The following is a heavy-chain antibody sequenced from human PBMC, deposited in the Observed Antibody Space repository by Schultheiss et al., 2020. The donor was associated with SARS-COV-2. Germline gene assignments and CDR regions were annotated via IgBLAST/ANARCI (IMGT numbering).Heavy chain of an antibody. Sequence: SETLSLTCAVYGGSFSGYYWSWIRQHPGKGLEWIGYIYYSGSTYYNPSLKSRVTISVDTSKNQFSLKLSSVTAADTAVYYCARAAAAAGTWFDPWGQGTLVTVSS. V-gene: IGHV4-34*01. CDR3: ARAAAAAGTWFDP. CDR2: IYYSGST. D-gene: IGHD6-13*01. CDR1: GGSFSGYY. J-gene: IGHJ5*02.